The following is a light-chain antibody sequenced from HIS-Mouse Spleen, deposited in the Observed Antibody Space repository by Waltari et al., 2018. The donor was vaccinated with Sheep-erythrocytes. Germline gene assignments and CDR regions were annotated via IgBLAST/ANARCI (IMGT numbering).Light chain of an antibody. Sequence: QSALTQPRSVSGSPGQSVTISCTGTSSDVGGYNYVSWYPQHPGKAPNIMIYDVSHRPSGVPDRFSGYKSGNTASLTISGLQAEDEADYYCCSYAGSYNHVFATGTKVTVL. CDR2: DVS. J-gene: IGLJ1*01. V-gene: IGLV2-11*01. CDR3: CSYAGSYNHV. CDR1: SSDVGGYNY.